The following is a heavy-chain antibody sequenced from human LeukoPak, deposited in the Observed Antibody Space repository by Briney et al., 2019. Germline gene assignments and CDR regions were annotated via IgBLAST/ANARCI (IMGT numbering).Heavy chain of an antibody. Sequence: SVKVSCKASGGTFSSYAISWVRQAPGRGLEWMGRIIPIFGTANYAQKFQGRVTITTDESTSTAYMELSSLRSEDTAVYYCARDTGRGLWFGTNDDAFDIWGQGTMVTVSS. CDR3: ARDTGRGLWFGTNDDAFDI. CDR1: GGTFSSYA. V-gene: IGHV1-69*05. J-gene: IGHJ3*02. D-gene: IGHD3-10*01. CDR2: IIPIFGTA.